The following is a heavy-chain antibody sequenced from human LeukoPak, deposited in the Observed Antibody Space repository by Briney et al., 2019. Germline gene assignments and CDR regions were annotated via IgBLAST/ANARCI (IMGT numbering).Heavy chain of an antibody. CDR2: ISSSGSTI. Sequence: GSLRLSCAASGFTFSSYEMNWVRPAPGKGLEWVSYISSSGSTIYYAASVKGRFTISRDNAKNSLYLQMNSLRAEDTAVYYCAGTSIGAAAGSRDFQHWGQGTLVTVSS. CDR3: AGTSIGAAAGSRDFQH. V-gene: IGHV3-48*03. CDR1: GFTFSSYE. J-gene: IGHJ1*01. D-gene: IGHD6-13*01.